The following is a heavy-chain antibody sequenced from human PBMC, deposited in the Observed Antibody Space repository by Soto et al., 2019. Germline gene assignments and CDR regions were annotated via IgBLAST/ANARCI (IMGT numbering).Heavy chain of an antibody. CDR3: AKGRGSGWAWYFDN. J-gene: IGHJ4*02. V-gene: IGHV3-23*01. D-gene: IGHD6-19*01. CDR2: ISDTGTST. CDR1: GFTFKESA. Sequence: EVRLLEAGGGLKQPGGSLRLSCAASGFTFKESAMNWVRQAPGKGLEWVASISDTGTSTWYAESVRGRLSISRDNSKNTLYLQMNSLRGEDTAVYYCAKGRGSGWAWYFDNWGQGTLVTVSS.